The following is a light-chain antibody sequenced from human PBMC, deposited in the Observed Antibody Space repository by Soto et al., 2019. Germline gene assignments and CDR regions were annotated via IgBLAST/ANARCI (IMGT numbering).Light chain of an antibody. CDR3: QKYDDAPLT. J-gene: IGKJ3*01. V-gene: IGKV1-27*01. Sequence: DIQMTQSPSALSASVGDRVTLTCRASQAIRSSLAWYQQKPGRILTLLIYDASTLQSGVPSRFSGSGSGTDFTLTINGLQPEDVATYFCQKYDDAPLTFGPGTKVDLK. CDR2: DAS. CDR1: QAIRSS.